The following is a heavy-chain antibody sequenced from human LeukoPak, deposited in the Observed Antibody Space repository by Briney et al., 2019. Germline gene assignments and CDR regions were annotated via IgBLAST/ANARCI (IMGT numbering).Heavy chain of an antibody. CDR3: ARELYYYDSSGYYYWVGPFRGFDY. J-gene: IGHJ4*02. D-gene: IGHD3-22*01. CDR1: GFTFSSYW. CDR2: IKQDGSEK. V-gene: IGHV3-7*01. Sequence: GGSLRLSCAASGFTFSSYWMSWVRQAPGKGLEWVANIKQDGSEKYYVDSVKGRFTISRDNAKNSLYLQMNSLRAEDTAVYYCARELYYYDSSGYYYWVGPFRGFDYWGQGTLVTVSS.